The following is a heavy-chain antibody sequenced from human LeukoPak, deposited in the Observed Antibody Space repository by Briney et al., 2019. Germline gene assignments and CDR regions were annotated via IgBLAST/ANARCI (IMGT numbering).Heavy chain of an antibody. Sequence: GGSLRLSCAAAGFTFSNFWMSWVRQAPGKGLEWVANIKQDGSEKYYVDSVKGRFTISRDNARNSLYLQMNSLRAEDTALYYCARATTVTTLVDAFDIWGQGTMVTVSS. CDR3: ARATTVTTLVDAFDI. J-gene: IGHJ3*02. V-gene: IGHV3-7*04. CDR1: GFTFSNFW. D-gene: IGHD4-17*01. CDR2: IKQDGSEK.